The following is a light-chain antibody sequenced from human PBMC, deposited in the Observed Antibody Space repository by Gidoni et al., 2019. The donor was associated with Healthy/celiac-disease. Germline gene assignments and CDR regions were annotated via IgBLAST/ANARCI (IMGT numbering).Light chain of an antibody. Sequence: IQMTQYPSSLSASVGDRVTITCQASQDISNYLNWYQQKPGKAPKLLIYDASNLETGVPSRFSGSGSGTYFTFTISSLQPEDIATYYCQQYDNLPLTFGGGTKVEIK. J-gene: IGKJ4*01. V-gene: IGKV1-33*01. CDR2: DAS. CDR1: QDISNY. CDR3: QQYDNLPLT.